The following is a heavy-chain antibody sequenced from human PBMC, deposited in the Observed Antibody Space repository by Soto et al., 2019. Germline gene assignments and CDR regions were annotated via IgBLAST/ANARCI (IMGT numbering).Heavy chain of an antibody. CDR3: AKDVVVPAASRGDS. Sequence: GGSLRLSCAASGFTFSSYGMHWVRQAPGKGLEWVAVISYDGSNKYYADSVKGRFTISRDNSKNTLYLQMNSLRAEDTAVYYCAKDVVVPAASRGDSWGQGTLVTVSS. V-gene: IGHV3-30*18. J-gene: IGHJ4*02. CDR1: GFTFSSYG. CDR2: ISYDGSNK. D-gene: IGHD2-2*01.